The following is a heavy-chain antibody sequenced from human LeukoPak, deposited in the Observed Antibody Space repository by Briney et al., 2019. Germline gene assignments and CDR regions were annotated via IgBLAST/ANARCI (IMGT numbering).Heavy chain of an antibody. J-gene: IGHJ4*02. CDR3: ARRAGGYSHPYDY. D-gene: IGHD4-23*01. CDR2: IYSGGST. Sequence: QPSETLSLTCSVSSGSITSYYWSWLRQPPGKGLEWVSLIYSGGSTYYADSVKGRFTISRDNSKNTLYLQMNSLRAEDTAVYYCARRAGGYSHPYDYWGQGTLVTVSS. V-gene: IGHV3-53*01. CDR1: SGSITSYY.